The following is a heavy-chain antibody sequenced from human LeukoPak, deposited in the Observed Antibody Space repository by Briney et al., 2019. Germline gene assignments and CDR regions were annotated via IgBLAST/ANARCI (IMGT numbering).Heavy chain of an antibody. V-gene: IGHV4-59*08. D-gene: IGHD3-22*01. Sequence: SETLSLTCSVSGDSISIYYWSWIRQPPGKGLEWIGYIYYSGSTNYNPSLKSRVTISVDTSKNQFSLKLSSVTAADTAVYYCVRGPYSYDSSGCFDYWGQGTLVTVSS. CDR1: GDSISIYY. CDR3: VRGPYSYDSSGCFDY. J-gene: IGHJ4*02. CDR2: IYYSGST.